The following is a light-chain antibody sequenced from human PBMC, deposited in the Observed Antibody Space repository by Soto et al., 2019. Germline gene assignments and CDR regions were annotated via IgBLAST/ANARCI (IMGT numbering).Light chain of an antibody. CDR1: QSLLHSDGNNY. CDR2: LGS. CDR3: MQALQTPT. Sequence: EIVMTQSPLSLPVTPGEPAPISCRSSQSLLHSDGNNYMGWYLQKPGHSPQLLIYLGSNRASGVPDRFSGSGSGTDFTLKISRVEAEDVGVYYCMQALQTPTFGGGTKVEIK. V-gene: IGKV2-28*01. J-gene: IGKJ4*01.